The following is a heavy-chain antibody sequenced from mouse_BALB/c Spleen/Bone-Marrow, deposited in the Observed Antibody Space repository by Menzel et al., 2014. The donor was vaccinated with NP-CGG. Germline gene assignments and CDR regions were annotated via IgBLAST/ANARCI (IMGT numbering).Heavy chain of an antibody. CDR1: GFNIKDTY. V-gene: IGHV14-3*02. J-gene: IGHJ1*01. CDR3: ARGYGSSYGTGYFDV. D-gene: IGHD1-1*01. CDR2: IDPANGNT. Sequence: VQLQQSGAELVKPGASVKLSCTASGFNIKDTYMHWVEQRPEQGLEWIGRIDPANGNTKYDPKFQGKATITADTSSNTAYLQLSSLTPEDTAVYYCARGYGSSYGTGYFDVWGAGTTVTVSS.